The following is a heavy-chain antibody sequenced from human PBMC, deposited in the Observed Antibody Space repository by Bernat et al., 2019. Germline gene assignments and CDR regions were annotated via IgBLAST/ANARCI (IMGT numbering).Heavy chain of an antibody. V-gene: IGHV3-48*03. CDR2: ISSSGSTI. CDR1: GFTFSSYE. J-gene: IGHJ6*03. CDR3: ARGTSTSAPYMDV. Sequence: EVQLVESGGGLVQPGGSLRLSCAASGFTFSSYEMNWVRQAPGKGLEWVSYISSSGSTIYYADSVKGRFTISRDNAKNSLYLQMNSLGAEDTAVYYCARGTSTSAPYMDVWGKGTTVTVSS.